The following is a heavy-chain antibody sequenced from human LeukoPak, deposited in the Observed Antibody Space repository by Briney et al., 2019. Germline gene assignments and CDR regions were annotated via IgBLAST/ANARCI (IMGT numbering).Heavy chain of an antibody. V-gene: IGHV1-2*02. CDR2: INPNRGGT. Sequence: ASVKVSCKASGFTFTAYYMHWVRQAPGQRLEWMGWINPNRGGTNYAQKVDGRVTMTRYTSISTAYMELSRLRSDDTAVYYCAREGVVVVPAANDYYYYMDVWGKGTTVTISS. CDR3: AREGVVVVPAANDYYYYMDV. CDR1: GFTFTAYY. D-gene: IGHD2-2*01. J-gene: IGHJ6*03.